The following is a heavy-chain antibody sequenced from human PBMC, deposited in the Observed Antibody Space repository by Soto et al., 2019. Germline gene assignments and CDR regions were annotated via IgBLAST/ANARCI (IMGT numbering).Heavy chain of an antibody. CDR3: AKEVWSGPMDV. V-gene: IGHV3-30*18. D-gene: IGHD3-3*01. J-gene: IGHJ6*02. CDR2: ISYDGSNK. Sequence: QVQLVESGGGVVQPGRYLRISCAASGFTFNSYGMHWVRQAPGKGLEWVAAISYDGSNKYYADSVKGRFTISRDNSKNTLYVQMNSLRAEDTAVYYCAKEVWSGPMDVWGQVTTVTVSS. CDR1: GFTFNSYG.